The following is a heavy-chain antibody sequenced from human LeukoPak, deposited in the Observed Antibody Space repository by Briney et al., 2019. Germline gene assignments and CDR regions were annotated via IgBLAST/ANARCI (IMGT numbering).Heavy chain of an antibody. V-gene: IGHV1-2*02. J-gene: IGHJ4*02. CDR2: INPNSGGT. D-gene: IGHD5-12*01. CDR3: ARGGYSGYDNDY. CDR1: GYTFTGYY. Sequence: ALVKVSCKASGYTFTGYYMHWVRQAPGQGLDWMGWINPNSGGTNFAQKFQGRVTMTRDASISTAYMELSRLRSDDTAVYYCARGGYSGYDNDYWGQGTLVTVSS.